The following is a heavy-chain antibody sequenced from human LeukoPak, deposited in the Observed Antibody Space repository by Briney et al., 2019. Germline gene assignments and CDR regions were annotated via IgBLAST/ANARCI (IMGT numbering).Heavy chain of an antibody. CDR2: IYYSGST. D-gene: IGHD3-10*01. J-gene: IGHJ4*02. CDR1: GGSISSYY. CDR3: ARAKYGSGSYYNDY. V-gene: IGHV4-59*01. Sequence: SETLSLTCTVSGGSISSYYWSWIRQPPGEGLEWIGYIYYSGSTNYNPSLKSRVTISVDTSKNQFSLKLSSVTAADTAVYYCARAKYGSGSYYNDYWGQGTLVTVSS.